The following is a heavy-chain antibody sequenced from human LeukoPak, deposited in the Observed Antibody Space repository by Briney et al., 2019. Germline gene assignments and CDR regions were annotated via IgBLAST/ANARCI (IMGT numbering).Heavy chain of an antibody. CDR1: EYRFTNYW. D-gene: IGHD2-8*01. J-gene: IGHJ3*02. CDR2: IHPGDSDT. V-gene: IGHV5-51*01. Sequence: GESLEISCKVSEYRFTNYWIGWVRQMPGKGLEWMGIIHPGDSDTRYSPSFEGQVTISADKSIRTAYLQWSSLKASDTAMYYCARRGVQPADAFDIWGQGTMVTVSS. CDR3: ARRGVQPADAFDI.